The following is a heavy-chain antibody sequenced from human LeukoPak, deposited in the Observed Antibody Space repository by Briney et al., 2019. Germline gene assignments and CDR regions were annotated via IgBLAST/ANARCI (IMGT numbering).Heavy chain of an antibody. CDR1: GFTFSTCS. D-gene: IGHD3-10*01. CDR2: ISSSSSYI. V-gene: IGHV3-21*01. J-gene: IGHJ4*02. Sequence: PGGPLRLSCAASGFTFSTCSISWVRQSPGKGLEGVSSISSSSSYIYYADSVKGRFTISRDNDKNSLYLQMNSLRVEHTAVYYCARAEGSGSSFDYWGEGTLVTVS. CDR3: ARAEGSGSSFDY.